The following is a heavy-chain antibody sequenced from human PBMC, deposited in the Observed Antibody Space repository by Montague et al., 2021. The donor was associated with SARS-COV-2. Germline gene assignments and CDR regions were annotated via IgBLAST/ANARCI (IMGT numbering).Heavy chain of an antibody. D-gene: IGHD7-27*01. J-gene: IGHJ2*01. V-gene: IGHV4-31*03. CDR3: ARNRGWGSRGAGYIDL. CDR2: IYYTGST. Sequence: TLSLTCTVSGGSISGDNYYWTWIRQHPGKGLEWIAYIYYTGSTYYXPSLQSRLRTSLDTSKNQFSLTLTSVTAADTAIYYCARNRGWGSRGAGYIDLWGRGTLVTVPS. CDR1: GGSISGDNYY.